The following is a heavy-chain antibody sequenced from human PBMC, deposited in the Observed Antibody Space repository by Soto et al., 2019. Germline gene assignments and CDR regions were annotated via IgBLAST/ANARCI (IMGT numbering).Heavy chain of an antibody. Sequence: SETLSLTCAVSGGSISSGGYSWSWIRQPPGKGLEWIGYIYHSGSTYYNPSLKSRVTISVDRSKNQFSLKLSSVTAADTAVYYCARASHRSRWFDPWGQGTLVTVSS. J-gene: IGHJ5*02. CDR1: GGSISSGGYS. V-gene: IGHV4-30-2*01. CDR3: ARASHRSRWFDP. CDR2: IYHSGST.